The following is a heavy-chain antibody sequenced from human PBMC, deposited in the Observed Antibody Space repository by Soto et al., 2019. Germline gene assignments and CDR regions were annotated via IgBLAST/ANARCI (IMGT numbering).Heavy chain of an antibody. CDR2: ISAYNGNT. V-gene: IGHV1-18*01. CDR3: ASDARYYDFWSGYSTPFDY. D-gene: IGHD3-3*01. J-gene: IGHJ4*02. Sequence: GASVKVSCKASGYTFTSYGISWVRQAPGQGLEWMGWISAYNGNTNYAQKLQGRVTMTTDTSTSTAFMELRSLRSDDTAVYYCASDARYYDFWSGYSTPFDYWGQGTLVTVSS. CDR1: GYTFTSYG.